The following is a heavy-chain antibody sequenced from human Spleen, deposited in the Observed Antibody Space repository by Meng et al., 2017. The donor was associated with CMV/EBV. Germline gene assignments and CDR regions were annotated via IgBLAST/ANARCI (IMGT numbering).Heavy chain of an antibody. CDR2: INPNSGGT. J-gene: IGHJ4*02. Sequence: VSCHASGSTFTGYYMHWVRQAPGPGLEWMGWINPNSGGTNYAQKFQGRVTMTRDTSISTAYMELSRLRSDDTAVYYCASKSGSYLVYWGQGTLVTVSS. D-gene: IGHD1-26*01. CDR3: ASKSGSYLVY. V-gene: IGHV1-2*02. CDR1: GSTFTGYY.